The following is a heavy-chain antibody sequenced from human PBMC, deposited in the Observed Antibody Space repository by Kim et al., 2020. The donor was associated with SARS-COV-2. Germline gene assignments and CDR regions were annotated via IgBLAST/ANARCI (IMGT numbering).Heavy chain of an antibody. Sequence: DSVKGRFTISRDNSKSALYLQMNSLRAEDTAVYYCAKEKVAFWSGYYFDYWGQGTLVTVSS. J-gene: IGHJ4*02. V-gene: IGHV3-30*02. D-gene: IGHD3-3*01. CDR3: AKEKVAFWSGYYFDY.